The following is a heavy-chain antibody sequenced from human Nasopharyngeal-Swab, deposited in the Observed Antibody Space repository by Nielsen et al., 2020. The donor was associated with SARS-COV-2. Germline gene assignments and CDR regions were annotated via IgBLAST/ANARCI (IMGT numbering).Heavy chain of an antibody. D-gene: IGHD5-18*01. CDR2: ITWNSGNK. J-gene: IGHJ4*02. CDR1: GFTFENYA. Sequence: SLKISCAASGFTFENYAMHWVRQPPGKGLEWVSGITWNSGNKGYAESVQGRFTISRDNARNSLYLQMNSLRAEDTALYYCAKARRTDTYGFERFDYWGQGSLVTVSS. V-gene: IGHV3-9*01. CDR3: AKARRTDTYGFERFDY.